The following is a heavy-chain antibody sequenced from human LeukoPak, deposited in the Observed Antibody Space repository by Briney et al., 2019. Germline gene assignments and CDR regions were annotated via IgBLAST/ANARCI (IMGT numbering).Heavy chain of an antibody. CDR3: ARVGATGTADY. V-gene: IGHV3-15*01. D-gene: IGHD1-1*01. CDR1: GFIFSNAW. J-gene: IGHJ4*02. CDR2: IKNKPDGGTT. Sequence: PGGSLRLSCAASGFIFSNAWMSWVRQAPGKGLEWVGRIKNKPDGGTTDYAAPVKGRFIISRDDLRNTLYLQMNSLRAEDTAVYYCARVGATGTADYWGQGTLVTVSS.